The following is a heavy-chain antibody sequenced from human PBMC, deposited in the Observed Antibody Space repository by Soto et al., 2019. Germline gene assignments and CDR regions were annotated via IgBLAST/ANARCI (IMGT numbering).Heavy chain of an antibody. J-gene: IGHJ4*02. CDR2: ISWDGDST. CDR1: GFIFDDYT. D-gene: IGHD6-6*01. V-gene: IGHV3-43*01. Sequence: EVQLVESGGVVVQPGGSLRLSCAASGFIFDDYTMHWVRQAPGKGLEWVSLISWDGDSTYYADSVKGRFTISRDNRKNSLYLQMTSLRAEDTALYYCAKAPYSSSSLDYWGQGTLVTVSS. CDR3: AKAPYSSSSLDY.